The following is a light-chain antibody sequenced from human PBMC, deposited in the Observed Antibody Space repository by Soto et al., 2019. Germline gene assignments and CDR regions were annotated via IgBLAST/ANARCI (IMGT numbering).Light chain of an antibody. CDR1: QSVSSKW. CDR3: QQYGASVT. V-gene: IGKV3-20*01. CDR2: GAY. Sequence: EIVLTQSPGTLSLSPGDRATLSCRASQSVSSKWVAWYQQKPGQAPRLLIYGAYSKATGIPERFSGSGYGKDFILNISRLEPEDFAVYYCQQYGASVTFGPGTKVEIK. J-gene: IGKJ3*01.